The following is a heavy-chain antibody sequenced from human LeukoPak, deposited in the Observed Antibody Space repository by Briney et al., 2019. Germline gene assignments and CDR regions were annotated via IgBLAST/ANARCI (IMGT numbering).Heavy chain of an antibody. D-gene: IGHD2-2*03. J-gene: IGHJ3*02. V-gene: IGHV4-38-2*02. Sequence: SETLSLTCAVSGYSISSGYYWGWIRQPPGKGLEWIGSIYHSGSTYYNPSLKSRVTISVDTSKNQFSLKLSSVTAADTAAYYCAREGLDSPRVDAFDIWGQGTMVTVSS. CDR3: AREGLDSPRVDAFDI. CDR2: IYHSGST. CDR1: GYSISSGYY.